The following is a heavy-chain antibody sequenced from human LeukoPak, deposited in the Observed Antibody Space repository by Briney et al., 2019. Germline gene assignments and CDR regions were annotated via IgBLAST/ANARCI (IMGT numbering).Heavy chain of an antibody. J-gene: IGHJ4*02. Sequence: ASVKVSCKASGGTFSSYAISWVRQAPGQGLEWMGRIIPIFGTANYAQKFQGRVTMTRNTSISTAYMELSSLRSEDTAVYYCARGARGYCTNGVCYDYYFDYWGQGTLVTVSS. CDR1: GGTFSSYA. D-gene: IGHD2-8*01. V-gene: IGHV1-69*05. CDR3: ARGARGYCTNGVCYDYYFDY. CDR2: IIPIFGTA.